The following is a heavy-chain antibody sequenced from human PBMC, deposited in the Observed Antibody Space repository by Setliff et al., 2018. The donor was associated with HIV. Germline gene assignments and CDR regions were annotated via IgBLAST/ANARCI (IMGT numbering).Heavy chain of an antibody. CDR1: GFTLSNYW. J-gene: IGHJ4*02. CDR2: INTDGRTT. CDR3: ARLGKHDAGIFDY. D-gene: IGHD1-1*01. V-gene: IGHV3-74*01. Sequence: PGGSLRLSCAASGFTLSNYWMHWVRQAPVKGLVWVSRINTDGRTTSYADSVQGRFTISRDNAKNTLYLQMNSLRAEDTALYYCARLGKHDAGIFDYWGQGTLVTVSS.